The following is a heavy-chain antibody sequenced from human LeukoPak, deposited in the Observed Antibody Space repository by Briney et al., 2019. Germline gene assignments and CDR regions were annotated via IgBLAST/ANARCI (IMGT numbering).Heavy chain of an antibody. CDR3: AKDSSRGDYGDYGTFDY. V-gene: IGHV3-23*01. CDR1: GFTFSSYA. J-gene: IGHJ4*02. CDR2: ISGSGGST. Sequence: GGSLRLSCAASGFTFSSYAMSWVRQAPGKGLEWVSAISGSGGSTYYADSVKGRFTISRDNSKNTLYLQMNSLRAEDTAVYYCAKDSSRGDYGDYGTFDYWGQGTLVTVSS. D-gene: IGHD4-17*01.